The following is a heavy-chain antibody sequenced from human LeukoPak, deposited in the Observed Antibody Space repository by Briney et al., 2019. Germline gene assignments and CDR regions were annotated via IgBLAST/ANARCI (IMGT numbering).Heavy chain of an antibody. CDR2: IWYDGSNK. J-gene: IGHJ4*02. CDR3: AGNYGPYYFDY. D-gene: IGHD3-10*01. CDR1: GFTFSNYG. Sequence: PGGSLRLSCAASGFTFSNYGVHWVRQAPGKGLEWVAVIWYDGSNKYYADSVKGRFTISRDNSKNTLYLQMNSLRAEDTAVYYCAGNYGPYYFDYWGQGTLVTVSS. V-gene: IGHV3-33*01.